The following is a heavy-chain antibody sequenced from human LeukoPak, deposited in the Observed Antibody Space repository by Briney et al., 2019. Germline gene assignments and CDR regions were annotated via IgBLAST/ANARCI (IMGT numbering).Heavy chain of an antibody. D-gene: IGHD6-19*01. CDR2: ISYDGSNK. CDR3: ARDSSGWPFDY. V-gene: IGHV3-30*04. CDR1: GFTFSSYA. Sequence: GGSLRLSCAASGFTFSSYAMHWVRQAPGKGLEWVAVISYDGSNKYYADSMKGRFTISRDNSKNTLYLQMNSLRAEDTAVYYCARDSSGWPFDYWGQGTLVTVSS. J-gene: IGHJ4*02.